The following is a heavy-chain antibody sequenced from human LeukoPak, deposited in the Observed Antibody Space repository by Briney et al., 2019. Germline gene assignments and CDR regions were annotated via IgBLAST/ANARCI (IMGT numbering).Heavy chain of an antibody. J-gene: IGHJ6*02. D-gene: IGHD1-26*01. CDR2: IIPMLGTV. CDR1: GYSFTKYG. V-gene: IGHV1-69*04. Sequence: ASVKVSCKASGYSFTKYGISWVRQAPGQGLEWMGRIIPMLGTVNYAQKFQGRVTIIADKFTSTAYMELSSLRSEDTAMYYCARDQKVGATPYFGMDVWGQGTTVTVSS. CDR3: ARDQKVGATPYFGMDV.